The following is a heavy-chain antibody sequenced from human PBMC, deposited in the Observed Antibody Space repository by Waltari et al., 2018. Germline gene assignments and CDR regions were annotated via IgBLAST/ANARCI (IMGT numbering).Heavy chain of an antibody. CDR1: GGSISSHY. CDR3: ARLVSIAAAGTRIDY. V-gene: IGHV4-59*11. CDR2: IYYSGST. J-gene: IGHJ4*02. Sequence: QVQLQESGPGLVKPSETLSLTCTVSGGSISSHYWSWIRQPPGKGLEWIGYIYYSGSTNYNPSLKSRVTISVDTSKNQFSLKLSSVTAADTAVYYCARLVSIAAAGTRIDYWGQGTLVTVSS. D-gene: IGHD6-13*01.